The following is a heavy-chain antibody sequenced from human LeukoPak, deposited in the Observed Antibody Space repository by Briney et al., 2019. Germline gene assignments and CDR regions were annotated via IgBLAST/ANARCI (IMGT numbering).Heavy chain of an antibody. D-gene: IGHD6-13*01. Sequence: GGSLRLSCAASGFTFSSYSMNWVRQAPGKGLEWVSSISSSSSYIYYADSVKGRFTISRDNAKNSLYLQMNSLRAEDTAVYYCARGFGYRSSWYAHWGQGTLVTVSS. CDR1: GFTFSSYS. V-gene: IGHV3-21*01. CDR3: ARGFGYRSSWYAH. J-gene: IGHJ4*02. CDR2: ISSSSSYI.